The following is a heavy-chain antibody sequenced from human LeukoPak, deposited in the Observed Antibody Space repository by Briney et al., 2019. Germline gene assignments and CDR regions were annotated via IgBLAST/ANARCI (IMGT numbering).Heavy chain of an antibody. J-gene: IGHJ4*02. Sequence: SETLSLTCTVSGVSISSYYWSWIRQPPGKGLEWIGYIYYSGSTNYNPSLKSRVTISVDTSKNQFSLKLSSVTAADTAVYYCARVTGGYSYGCFDYWGQGTLVTVSS. D-gene: IGHD5-18*01. V-gene: IGHV4-59*01. CDR2: IYYSGST. CDR3: ARVTGGYSYGCFDY. CDR1: GVSISSYY.